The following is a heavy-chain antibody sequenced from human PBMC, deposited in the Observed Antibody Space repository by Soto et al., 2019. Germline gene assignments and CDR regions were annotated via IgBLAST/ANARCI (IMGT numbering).Heavy chain of an antibody. V-gene: IGHV1-18*01. D-gene: IGHD3-10*01. CDR1: GYTFTSYG. Sequence: QVQLVQSGAEVKKPGASVKVSCKASGYTFTSYGISWVRQAPGQGLEWMGWISAYNGNTNYAQKLQGRVTMTTDTSPSTAYMELRSLRSADTAVYYWARVYRITMVRGELSEYWGQGTLVTVSS. CDR3: ARVYRITMVRGELSEY. CDR2: ISAYNGNT. J-gene: IGHJ4*02.